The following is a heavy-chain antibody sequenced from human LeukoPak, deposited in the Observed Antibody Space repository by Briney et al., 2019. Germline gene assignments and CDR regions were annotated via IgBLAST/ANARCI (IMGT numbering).Heavy chain of an antibody. D-gene: IGHD3-10*01. V-gene: IGHV1-2*06. J-gene: IGHJ4*02. CDR2: INPNSGGT. Sequence: ASVKVSCKASGYTFTGYYMHWVRQAPGQGLEWMGRINPNSGGTNYAQKFQGRVTMTTDTSTSTAYMELRSLRSDDTAVYYCARVQAVRGADYWGQGTLVTVSS. CDR1: GYTFTGYY. CDR3: ARVQAVRGADY.